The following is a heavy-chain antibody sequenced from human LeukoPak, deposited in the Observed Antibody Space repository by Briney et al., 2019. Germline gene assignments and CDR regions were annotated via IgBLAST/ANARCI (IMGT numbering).Heavy chain of an antibody. V-gene: IGHV4-39*02. CDR2: IYYSGSS. D-gene: IGHD3-22*01. CDR1: GGSIRSGSHY. J-gene: IGHJ4*02. CDR3: AKRDDSGGNLVDL. Sequence: PSETLSLTCTVSGGSIRSGSHYWAWIRQPPGKGLEWIGSIYYSGSSYYNPSLENRVTISIDTSKNHFSLKLSSLSAADTSVYYCAKRDDSGGNLVDLWGQGTLVTVS.